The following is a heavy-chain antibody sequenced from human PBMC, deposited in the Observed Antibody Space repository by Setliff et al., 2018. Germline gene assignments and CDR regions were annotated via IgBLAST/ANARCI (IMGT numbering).Heavy chain of an antibody. CDR2: INPNSGGT. D-gene: IGHD1-7*01. CDR3: ARGSGTTSWFDP. CDR1: GYTFTGYY. Sequence: ASVKVSCKASGYTFTGYYMHWVRQAPGQGLEWMGRINPNSGGTNYAQKFQGRVTMTRDTSISTAYMELSRLRSDDTAVYYCARGSGTTSWFDPWGQGTLVTVSS. J-gene: IGHJ5*02. V-gene: IGHV1-2*06.